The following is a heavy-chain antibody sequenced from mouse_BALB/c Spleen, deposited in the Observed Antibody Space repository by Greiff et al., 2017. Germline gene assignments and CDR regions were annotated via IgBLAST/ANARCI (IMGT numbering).Heavy chain of an antibody. D-gene: IGHD2-4*01. CDR1: GFTFSSYA. CDR3: ARERDIYYDYDGTWFAY. CDR2: ISSGGST. V-gene: IGHV5-6-5*01. Sequence: EVKVEESGGGLVKPGGSLKLSCAASGFTFSSYAMSWVRQTPEKRLGWVASISSGGSTYYPDSVKGRFTISRDNARNILYLQMSSLRSEDTAMYYCARERDIYYDYDGTWFAYWGQGTLVTVSA. J-gene: IGHJ3*01.